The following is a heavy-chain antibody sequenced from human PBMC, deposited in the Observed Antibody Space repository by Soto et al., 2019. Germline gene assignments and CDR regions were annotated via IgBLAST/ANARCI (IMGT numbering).Heavy chain of an antibody. CDR1: GFTFSSYG. CDR3: ARRDQIAYYYVMDV. V-gene: IGHV3-48*01. D-gene: IGHD2-21*01. J-gene: IGHJ6*02. Sequence: GGSLRLSCAASGFTFSSYGMHWVRQAPGKGLEWVSFISSGSSNIYYADSVKGRFTISRDNAKNSLYLQMNSLSAEDTAVYYCARRDQIAYYYVMDVWGQGSTVIVSS. CDR2: ISSGSSNI.